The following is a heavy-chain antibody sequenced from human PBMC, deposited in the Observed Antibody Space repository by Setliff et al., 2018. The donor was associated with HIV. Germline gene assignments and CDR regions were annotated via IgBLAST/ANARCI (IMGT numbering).Heavy chain of an antibody. Sequence: SETLSLTCTVSGASISSSHYYWGWIRQPPGKGLEWIGSICNTGSIHYNPSLESRVTISVETSKNDFSLKMTSVTAADTAVYYCIIAYSSGWLAPMGFDSWGQGTLVTVSS. CDR2: ICNTGSI. V-gene: IGHV4-39*02. J-gene: IGHJ4*02. CDR3: IIAYSSGWLAPMGFDS. CDR1: GASISSSHYY. D-gene: IGHD6-19*01.